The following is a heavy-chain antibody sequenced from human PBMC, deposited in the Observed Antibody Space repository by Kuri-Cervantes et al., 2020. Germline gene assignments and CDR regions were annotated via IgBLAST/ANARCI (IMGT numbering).Heavy chain of an antibody. CDR1: GFTFSSYA. CDR2: ISHEYDYK. J-gene: IGHJ4*02. V-gene: IGHV3-30*10. D-gene: IGHD7-27*01. Sequence: LSLTCAASGFTFSSYAFHWLRQAPGKGLEWLAFISHEYDYKHYTDSVKGRFTISRDNSKSTLYLQMNSLRPEDTALYYCARGLNWAYTYWGQGTLVTVSS. CDR3: ARGLNWAYTY.